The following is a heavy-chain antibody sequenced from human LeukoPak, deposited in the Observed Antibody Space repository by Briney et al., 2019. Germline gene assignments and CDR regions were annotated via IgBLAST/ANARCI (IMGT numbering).Heavy chain of an antibody. CDR2: INQDESEK. D-gene: IGHD6-13*01. CDR1: GFTFSSYW. CDR3: SFGSSWFFHY. Sequence: GGSLRLSCAASGFTFSSYWMNWVRQAPEKGLEWVASINQDESEKSYVDSVKGRFTISRDNAKNSLYLQMDSLRVDDTAVYYCSFGSSWFFHYWGQGALVTVSS. J-gene: IGHJ4*02. V-gene: IGHV3-7*03.